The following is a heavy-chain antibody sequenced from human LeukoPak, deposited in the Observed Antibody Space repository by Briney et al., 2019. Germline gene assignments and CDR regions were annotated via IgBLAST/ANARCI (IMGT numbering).Heavy chain of an antibody. CDR3: ARVTTTTLSD. CDR1: GDSLSRNSAA. CDR2: TYYRSKLYN. D-gene: IGHD5-24*01. J-gene: IGHJ4*02. V-gene: IGHV6-1*01. Sequence: SQTLSLTCAVSGDSLSRNSAAWTWFRQSPSRGLEWPERTYYRSKLYNDYALSVKSRITINPHTSKNQFSLQLNSVTPEDTAVYYCARVTTTTLSDWGRGTLVTVSS.